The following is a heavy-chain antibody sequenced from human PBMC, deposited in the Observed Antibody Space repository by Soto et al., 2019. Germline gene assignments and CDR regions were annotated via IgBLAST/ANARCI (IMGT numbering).Heavy chain of an antibody. V-gene: IGHV3-23*01. CDR1: GFTFSSYA. Sequence: EVQLLESGGGLVQPGGSLRLSCAASGFTFSSYAMSWVRQAPGQGLEWVSAISGSGGSTYYADSVKGRFTISRDNSKNTLYLQMNSLRAEDTAVYSCAKDGGQLPLPGRAVAGTDFADYWGQGTLVTVAS. J-gene: IGHJ4*02. D-gene: IGHD6-19*01. CDR2: ISGSGGST. CDR3: AKDGGQLPLPGRAVAGTDFADY.